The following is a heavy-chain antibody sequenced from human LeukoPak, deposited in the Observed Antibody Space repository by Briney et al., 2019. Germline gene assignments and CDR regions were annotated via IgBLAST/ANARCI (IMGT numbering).Heavy chain of an antibody. Sequence: GGSLRLSCAASAFTFPNYWMHWVRQAPGEGLVWVSRIKTDGSITNYADSVKGRFTIPRDNAMNTLYLQMNSLRVEDTAVYFCARGLPGNYGYFDYWGQGALVTISS. D-gene: IGHD2-2*01. V-gene: IGHV3-74*01. CDR1: AFTFPNYW. CDR3: ARGLPGNYGYFDY. J-gene: IGHJ4*02. CDR2: IKTDGSIT.